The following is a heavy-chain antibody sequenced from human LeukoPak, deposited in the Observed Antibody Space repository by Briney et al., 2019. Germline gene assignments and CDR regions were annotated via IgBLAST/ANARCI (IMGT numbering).Heavy chain of an antibody. J-gene: IGHJ4*02. D-gene: IGHD3-9*01. CDR1: GFTFSTYS. CDR3: ARGEVRGRYFDWLSGAAFY. CDR2: ISSSSSYI. Sequence: PGGSLRLSCVDSGFTFSTYSMNWVRQAPGKGLEWVSSISSSSSYIYYADSVKGRFTISRDNAKNSLYLQMNSLRAEDTAVYYCARGEVRGRYFDWLSGAAFYWGQGTLVTVSS. V-gene: IGHV3-21*01.